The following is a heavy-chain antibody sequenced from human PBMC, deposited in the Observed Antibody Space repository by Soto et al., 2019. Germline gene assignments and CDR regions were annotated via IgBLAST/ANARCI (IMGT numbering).Heavy chain of an antibody. D-gene: IGHD6-13*01. J-gene: IGHJ4*02. CDR1: GDLINNYA. V-gene: IGHV1-69*01. Sequence: QVQLVQSGAEVKEPGSSVKVSCKATGDLINNYAFNWVRQAPGKGLEWMGRISPLFSTTNYAQKLQGRVTVGADELTTIVYLEVSNLGSEDTAMSYCEASSSVAAAGYFKFWGQGTLVTVSP. CDR2: ISPLFSTT. CDR3: EASSSVAAAGYFKF.